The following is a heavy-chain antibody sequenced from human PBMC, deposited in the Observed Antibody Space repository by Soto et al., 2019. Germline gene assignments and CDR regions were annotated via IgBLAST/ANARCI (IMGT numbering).Heavy chain of an antibody. CDR1: GYTFSTYV. J-gene: IGHJ5*02. CDR2: VNGYNGYT. V-gene: IGHV1-18*01. CDR3: ARDDKNWFDP. Sequence: QVQLVQSGTEVKKPGASVKVSCKASGYTFSTYVISWLRQAPGQGPEWMGWVNGYNGYTKYADKFQGRVTMTTDTSTSTAYMELWSLRSDDTAVYYCARDDKNWFDPWGQGTLVSVSS.